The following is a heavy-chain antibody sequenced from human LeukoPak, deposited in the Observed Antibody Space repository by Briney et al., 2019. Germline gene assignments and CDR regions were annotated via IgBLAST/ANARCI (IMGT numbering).Heavy chain of an antibody. V-gene: IGHV4-59*12. CDR3: ARWGNKGAVTTSFDY. Sequence: SETLSLTCTVSGGSISSYYWSWIRQPPGKGLEWIGYIYYSGSTNYNPSLKSRVTISVDTSKNQFSLGLSSVTAADTAVYYCARWGNKGAVTTSFDYWGQGTLVTVSS. J-gene: IGHJ4*02. D-gene: IGHD1/OR15-1a*01. CDR2: IYYSGST. CDR1: GGSISSYY.